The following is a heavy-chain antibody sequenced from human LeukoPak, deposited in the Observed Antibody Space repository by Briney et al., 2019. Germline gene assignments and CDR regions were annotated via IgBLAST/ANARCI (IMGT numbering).Heavy chain of an antibody. V-gene: IGHV3-30*18. CDR3: AKSIGRRDYYYYYGMDV. J-gene: IGHJ6*02. Sequence: GGSLRLSCAASGFTFSSYGMHWVRQAPGKGLEWVAVISYDGSNKYYADSVKGRFTISRDNSKNTLYLQMNSLRAEDTAVYYCAKSIGRRDYYYYYGMDVWGQGTTVTVSS. CDR1: GFTFSSYG. CDR2: ISYDGSNK.